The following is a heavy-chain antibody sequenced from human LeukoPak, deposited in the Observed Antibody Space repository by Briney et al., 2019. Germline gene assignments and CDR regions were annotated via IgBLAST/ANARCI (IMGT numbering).Heavy chain of an antibody. CDR3: ARLKGQSYYYMDV. CDR1: GGSISNYH. J-gene: IGHJ6*03. CDR2: IYTSGST. Sequence: PSETLSLICTVSGGSISNYHWGWIRPRAGEGLGLIRSIYTSGSTNYNRSLKSRVTMSVDTSKNQFSLKLSSVTAAGTAVYYCARLKGQSYYYMDVWGKRTTVTVSS. V-gene: IGHV4-4*07.